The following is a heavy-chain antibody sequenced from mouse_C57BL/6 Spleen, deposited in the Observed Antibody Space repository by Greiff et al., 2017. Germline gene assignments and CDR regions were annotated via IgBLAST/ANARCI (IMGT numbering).Heavy chain of an antibody. D-gene: IGHD1-1*01. CDR2: IYPGSGST. V-gene: IGHV1-55*01. CDR1: GYTFTSYW. CDR3: ARWGGSSSAWFAY. J-gene: IGHJ3*01. Sequence: VKLQQPGAELVKPGASVKMSCKASGYTFTSYWITWVKQRPGQGLEWIGDIYPGSGSTNYNEKFKSKATLTVDTSSSTAYMQLSSLTSEDSAVYYCARWGGSSSAWFAYWGQGTLVTVSA.